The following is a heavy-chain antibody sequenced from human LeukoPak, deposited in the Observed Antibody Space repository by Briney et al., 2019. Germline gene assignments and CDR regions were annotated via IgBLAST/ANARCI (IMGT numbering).Heavy chain of an antibody. J-gene: IGHJ4*02. CDR3: AKTNGYYSD. D-gene: IGHD3-22*01. V-gene: IGHV3-23*01. CDR2: IGGSGGTT. CDR1: GFTFSSYA. Sequence: PGGSLRLSCAASGFTFSSYAMNWVRQAPGKGLEWVSGIGGSGGTTYYADSVKGRFTISRDNSKNSLSLQVSSLRAEDTAVYYCAKTNGYYSDWGQGTLVTVSS.